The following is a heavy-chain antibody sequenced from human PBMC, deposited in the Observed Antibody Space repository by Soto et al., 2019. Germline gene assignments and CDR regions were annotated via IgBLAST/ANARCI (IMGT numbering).Heavy chain of an antibody. Sequence: ETLSLTCTVSGGSISSYYWSWIRQPPGKGLDWIGYIYYTEKTNYNPSLKSRVTISVDTSKNQFSLKLRSVTAADTGVYFCARARFQLLHPYYYGMDVWGQGTAVTVSS. CDR3: ARARFQLLHPYYYGMDV. J-gene: IGHJ6*02. CDR1: GGSISSYY. CDR2: IYYTEKT. D-gene: IGHD2-15*01. V-gene: IGHV4-59*01.